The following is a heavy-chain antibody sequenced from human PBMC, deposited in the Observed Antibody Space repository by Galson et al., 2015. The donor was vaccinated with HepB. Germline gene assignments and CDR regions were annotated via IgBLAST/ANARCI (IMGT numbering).Heavy chain of an antibody. CDR2: ISGSGGST. D-gene: IGHD2-2*01. CDR1: GFTFSSYA. Sequence: SLRLSCAASGFTFSSYAMSWVRQAPGKGLERVSAISGSGGSTYYADSVKGRFTISRDNSKNTLYLQMNSLRAEDTAVYYCAKGGGWSTSREDYYYYYMDVWGKGTTVTVSS. CDR3: AKGGGWSTSREDYYYYYMDV. J-gene: IGHJ6*03. V-gene: IGHV3-23*01.